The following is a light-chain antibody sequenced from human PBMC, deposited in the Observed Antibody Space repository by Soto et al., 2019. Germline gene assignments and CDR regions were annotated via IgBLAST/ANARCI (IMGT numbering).Light chain of an antibody. CDR3: SSFAGSNNFPYV. Sequence: QSVLTQPASVSGSPGQSITISCAGTSSDIGSHNLVSWYQHHPDKAPKLLIYEVADRPSGVSDRFSGSKSGNTASLTVSGLQAEDEADYYCSSFAGSNNFPYVFGTGTKVTVL. CDR1: SSDIGSHNL. V-gene: IGLV2-14*02. J-gene: IGLJ1*01. CDR2: EVA.